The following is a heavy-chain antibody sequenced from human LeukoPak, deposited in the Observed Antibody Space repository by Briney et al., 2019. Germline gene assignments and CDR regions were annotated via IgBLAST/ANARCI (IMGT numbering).Heavy chain of an antibody. J-gene: IGHJ5*02. CDR2: ISSDESER. CDR3: VKMRTSDFGRNNWFDP. D-gene: IGHD4-17*01. Sequence: GRSLRLSCAASGFTFSSYAMCWVRQAPGKGLEWVAVISSDESERYYADSVKRRFTISRDNSKNTLYLQMSTLRAEDTALYYCVKMRTSDFGRNNWFDPWGQGTLVTVSS. V-gene: IGHV3-30*18. CDR1: GFTFSSYA.